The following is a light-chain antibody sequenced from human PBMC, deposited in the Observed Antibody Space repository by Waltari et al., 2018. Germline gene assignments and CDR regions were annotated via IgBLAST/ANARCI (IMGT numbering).Light chain of an antibody. J-gene: IGKJ1*01. Sequence: EVVLTQSSGTLSLSPGERDTLSCRASESVTNDYLAWYQQKPGQAPRLLIYDASIRAAGIPDRFSGRWSGTDFTLTITRLEPEDFALYHCQQYGSLPWTFGQGTMVDMK. CDR2: DAS. CDR3: QQYGSLPWT. CDR1: ESVTNDY. V-gene: IGKV3-20*01.